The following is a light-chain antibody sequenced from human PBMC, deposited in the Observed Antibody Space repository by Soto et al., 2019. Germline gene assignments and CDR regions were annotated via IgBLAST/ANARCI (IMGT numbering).Light chain of an antibody. CDR2: GDN. CDR1: SSNIGAGYD. Sequence: QSALTQPPSVSGAPGQRVTISCTGSSSNIGAGYDVHWYRQLPGAVPKVLIYGDNNRPSGVPDRFSGSKSGTSASLAITGLQSEDEADYYCQSYDTSLSGLVVFGGGTKLTVL. V-gene: IGLV1-40*01. CDR3: QSYDTSLSGLVV. J-gene: IGLJ2*01.